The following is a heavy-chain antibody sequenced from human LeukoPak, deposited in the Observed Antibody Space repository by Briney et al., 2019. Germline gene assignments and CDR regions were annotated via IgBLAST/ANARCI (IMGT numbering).Heavy chain of an antibody. CDR3: ACGTLTGTYYFDY. V-gene: IGHV3-23*01. Sequence: GGSLRLSCAGSGLTFSNHAMSWVRQAPGKGLQWVSTISSSEDYTYYADSMRGRFTVSRDNSKSTLYLQMNSLRGEDTAVYYCACGTLTGTYYFDYWGHGTPVTVSS. D-gene: IGHD3-9*01. CDR1: GLTFSNHA. J-gene: IGHJ4*01. CDR2: ISSSEDYT.